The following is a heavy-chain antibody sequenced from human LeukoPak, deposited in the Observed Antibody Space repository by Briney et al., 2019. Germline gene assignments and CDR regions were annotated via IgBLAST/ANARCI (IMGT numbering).Heavy chain of an antibody. D-gene: IGHD6-6*01. Sequence: GGSLRLSCAASGFTVSSNYMSWVRQAPGKGLEWVSSVSGSGGTTHHADSVKGRFTISRDNSKNTLYLYMNSLRAEDTAVYYCAREGYSSSNWFDPWGQGTLVTVPS. CDR1: GFTVSSNY. CDR3: AREGYSSSNWFDP. CDR2: SGSGGTT. V-gene: IGHV3-66*01. J-gene: IGHJ5*02.